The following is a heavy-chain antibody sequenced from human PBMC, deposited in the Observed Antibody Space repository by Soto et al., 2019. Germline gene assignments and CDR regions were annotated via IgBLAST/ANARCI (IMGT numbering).Heavy chain of an antibody. CDR1: GYTFTSYG. V-gene: IGHV1-18*01. J-gene: IGHJ6*02. CDR2: ISAYNGNT. D-gene: IGHD3-16*01. Sequence: QVQLVQSGAEVKKPGASVKVSCKASGYTFTSYGISWARQAPGQGLEWMGWISAYNGNTNYAQKLQGRVTMTTDTSTSTAYMELRSLRSDDTAVYYCAGDGALGENYYYYGMDVWGQGTTVTVSS. CDR3: AGDGALGENYYYYGMDV.